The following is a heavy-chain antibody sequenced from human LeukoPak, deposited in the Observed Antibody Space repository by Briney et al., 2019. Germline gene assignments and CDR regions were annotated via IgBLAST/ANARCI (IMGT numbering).Heavy chain of an antibody. CDR3: ARSVVTLYWYFDL. D-gene: IGHD4-23*01. V-gene: IGHV4-59*01. J-gene: IGHJ2*01. CDR1: GGSISGYY. CDR2: IYYSRST. Sequence: SETLSLTCTVSGGSISGYYYNWIRQPPGKGLEWIGYIYYSRSTNYNPSLKSRVTISLDTSKNQFSLKLSSVITADTAVYYCARSVVTLYWYFDLWGRGTLVTVSS.